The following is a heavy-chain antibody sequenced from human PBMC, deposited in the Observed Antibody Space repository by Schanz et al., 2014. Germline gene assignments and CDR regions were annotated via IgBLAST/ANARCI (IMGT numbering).Heavy chain of an antibody. CDR3: ARGDPVAGLDY. CDR2: IWYDGSNK. J-gene: IGHJ4*02. CDR1: GFTVSKNY. V-gene: IGHV3-33*08. Sequence: VQLVESGGGLVQPGGSLRLSCAASGFTVSKNYMSWIRQAPGRGLEWVALIWYDGSNKYYAESVKGRFTISRDNSNNTVYLQMNTLRAEDTGMYYCARGDPVAGLDYWGRGTLVAVSS.